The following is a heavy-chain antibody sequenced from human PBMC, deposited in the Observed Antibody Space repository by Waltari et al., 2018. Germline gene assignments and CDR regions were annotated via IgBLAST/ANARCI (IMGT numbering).Heavy chain of an antibody. J-gene: IGHJ6*03. Sequence: EVQLVESGGGLVQPGGSLRLSCAASGFTFSSYSMNWVRQAPGRGLEWVSYISSSSRTRYDADSVKGRFTISRDNAKNSLYLQMNSLRDEDTAVYYCARDKGVEVPFGYYYYMDVWGKGTTVTVSS. CDR3: ARDKGVEVPFGYYYYMDV. V-gene: IGHV3-48*02. CDR1: GFTFSSYS. CDR2: ISSSSRTR. D-gene: IGHD3-10*01.